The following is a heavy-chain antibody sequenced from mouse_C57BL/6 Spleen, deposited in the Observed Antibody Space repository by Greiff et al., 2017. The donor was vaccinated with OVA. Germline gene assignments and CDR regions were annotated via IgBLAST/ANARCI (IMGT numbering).Heavy chain of an antibody. J-gene: IGHJ3*01. Sequence: EVKLMESGGDLVKPGGSLKLSCAASGFTFSSYGMSWVRQTPDKRLEWVATISSGGSYTYYPDSVKGRFTISRDNAKNTLYLQMSSLKSEDTAMYYCARLYWDPSWFAYWGQGTLVTVSA. V-gene: IGHV5-6*01. CDR2: ISSGGSYT. CDR3: ARLYWDPSWFAY. D-gene: IGHD4-1*01. CDR1: GFTFSSYG.